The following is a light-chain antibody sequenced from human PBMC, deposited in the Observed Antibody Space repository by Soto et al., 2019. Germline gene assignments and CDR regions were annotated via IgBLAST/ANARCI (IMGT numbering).Light chain of an antibody. V-gene: IGLV2-8*01. Sequence: QSVLTKPPSANGAPGQSVTISCTGTSSDVGGYNFVSWYQQHPGKAPKLIISEVSKRPSGVPARFSGSKSGNTASLTVSGLQPEEEADYYGSSYAGGNKYVFGTGTKVTVL. CDR2: EVS. J-gene: IGLJ1*01. CDR3: SSYAGGNKYV. CDR1: SSDVGGYNF.